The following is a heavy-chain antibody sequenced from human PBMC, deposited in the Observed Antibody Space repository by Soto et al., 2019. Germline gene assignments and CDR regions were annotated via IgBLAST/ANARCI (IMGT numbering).Heavy chain of an antibody. CDR1: RGSIRIYY. J-gene: IGHJ6*02. Sequence: SETLSLTCSISRGSIRIYYSSWIRQPTGKGLEWIGYMYNTGSTIYNPSLKSRVTISVDTSKNQFSLKLNSVTAADTAVYYCARDLWGYCGADCYPLDVWGQGTTVTVS. CDR3: ARDLWGYCGADCYPLDV. V-gene: IGHV4-59*01. D-gene: IGHD2-21*02. CDR2: MYNTGST.